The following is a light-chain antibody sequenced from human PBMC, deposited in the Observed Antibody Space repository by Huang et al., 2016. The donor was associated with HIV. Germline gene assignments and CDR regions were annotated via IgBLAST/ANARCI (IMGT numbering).Light chain of an antibody. J-gene: IGKJ4*02. CDR2: DTA. CDR1: QTISSY. Sequence: EVVLTQSPATLSLSPGERATLSCRASQTISSYLAWYQHQPGQPPRLLIYDTAKRATGSPARFSGRGSGTDFTLTISSLEPEDFAVYYCHQRAGWPLFGGGTKVEIK. CDR3: HQRAGWPL. V-gene: IGKV3-11*01.